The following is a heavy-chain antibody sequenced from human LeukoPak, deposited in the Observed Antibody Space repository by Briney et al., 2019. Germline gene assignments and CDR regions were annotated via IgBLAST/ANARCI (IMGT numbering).Heavy chain of an antibody. CDR2: INHSGST. V-gene: IGHV4-34*01. Sequence: SETLSLTCAVYGGSFSGYHWGWIRQPPGKGLEWIGEINHSGSTNYNPSLKSRVTISVDTSKNQFSLKLSSVTAADTAVYYCARDLGYYYDSSGYAFDIWGQGTMVTVSS. D-gene: IGHD3-22*01. J-gene: IGHJ3*02. CDR3: ARDLGYYYDSSGYAFDI. CDR1: GGSFSGYH.